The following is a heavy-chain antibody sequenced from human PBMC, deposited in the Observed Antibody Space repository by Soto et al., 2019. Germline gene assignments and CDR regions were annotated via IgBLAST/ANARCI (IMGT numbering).Heavy chain of an antibody. CDR3: ATAIADDAFDI. D-gene: IGHD2-2*01. V-gene: IGHV1-3*01. Sequence: ASVKVSCQASGYTFPSYAMHLLLQAPGQRLEWMGWINAGNGNTKYSQKFQGRVTITRDTSASTAYMELSSLRSEDTAVYYCATAIADDAFDIWGRGTMVTVSS. CDR2: INAGNGNT. J-gene: IGHJ3*02. CDR1: GYTFPSYA.